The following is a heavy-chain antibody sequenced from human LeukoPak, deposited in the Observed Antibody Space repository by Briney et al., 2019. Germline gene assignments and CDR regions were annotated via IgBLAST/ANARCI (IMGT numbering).Heavy chain of an antibody. CDR3: ARIRYGYNDAYDL. D-gene: IGHD5-24*01. J-gene: IGHJ3*01. V-gene: IGHV1-46*01. CDR1: GYTFTSYY. Sequence: GASVKVSCKASGYTFTSYYMHWVRQAPGQGLEWMGIINPSGGSTSYAQKFQGRVTMTRDMSTSTVYMELSSLRSEDTAIYYCARIRYGYNDAYDLWGQGTVVTVPS. CDR2: INPSGGST.